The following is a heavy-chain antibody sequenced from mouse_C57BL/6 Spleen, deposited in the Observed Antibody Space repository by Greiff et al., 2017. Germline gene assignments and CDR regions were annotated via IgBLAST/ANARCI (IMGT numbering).Heavy chain of an antibody. D-gene: IGHD1-1*01. Sequence: VQLQQSGAELVRPGASVTLSCKASGYTFTDYEMHWVKQTPVHGLEWIGAIDPETGGTAYNQKFKGKAILTADKSSSTAYMELRSLTSEDSAVYYCTRFITTVQGDYWGQGTTLTVSS. V-gene: IGHV1-15*01. CDR2: IDPETGGT. CDR3: TRFITTVQGDY. CDR1: GYTFTDYE. J-gene: IGHJ2*01.